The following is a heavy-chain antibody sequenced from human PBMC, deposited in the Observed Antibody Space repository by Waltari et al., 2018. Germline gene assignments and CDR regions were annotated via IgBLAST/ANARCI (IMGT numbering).Heavy chain of an antibody. Sequence: QVQLQESGPGLVKPSETLSLTCTVSGGSISSYYWSWIRQPPGKGLEWIGYIYYSGSTNYRPSLKSRVTISVDTSKNQFSLKLSSVTAADTAVYYWARQNRVGATLDYWGQGTLVTVSS. D-gene: IGHD1-26*01. J-gene: IGHJ4*02. V-gene: IGHV4-59*08. CDR3: ARQNRVGATLDY. CDR2: IYYSGST. CDR1: GGSISSYY.